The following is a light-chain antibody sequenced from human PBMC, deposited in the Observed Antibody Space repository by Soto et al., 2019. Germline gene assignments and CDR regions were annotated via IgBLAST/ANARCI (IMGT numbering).Light chain of an antibody. CDR2: DAS. J-gene: IGKJ5*01. Sequence: EIVLTQSPATLSLSPGSRSTLSCRASQIVSPYLAWYHHKPRQAPRLLISDASTRATRIPPRFTGSGSGTHFTLTPSSPEPEDFALYYCHHRSNWRRITSGQGPRLEI. CDR1: QIVSPY. CDR3: HHRSNWRRIT. V-gene: IGKV3-11*01.